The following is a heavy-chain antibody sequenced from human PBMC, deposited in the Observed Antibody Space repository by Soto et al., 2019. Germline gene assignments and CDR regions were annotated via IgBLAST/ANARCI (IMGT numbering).Heavy chain of an antibody. CDR2: ISTYNHHT. D-gene: IGHD2-2*01. Sequence: GASVKVSCKASGYTFTSFGITWARQAPGQGLEWVGWISTYNHHTNYAQKFQGRVTMTTDTSTSTAFMEVRSLRSDDTAVYYCARWDCSSTSCRSNAFDIWGQGTMVTVSS. CDR1: GYTFTSFG. J-gene: IGHJ3*02. CDR3: ARWDCSSTSCRSNAFDI. V-gene: IGHV1-18*01.